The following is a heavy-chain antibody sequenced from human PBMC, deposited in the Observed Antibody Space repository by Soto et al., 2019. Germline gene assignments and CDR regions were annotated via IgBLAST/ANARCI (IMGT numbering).Heavy chain of an antibody. J-gene: IGHJ4*01. CDR2: FRESGGTT. CDR1: GFGFTFSTSA. V-gene: IGHV3-23*01. D-gene: IGHD3-16*01. Sequence: VQLSESGGGLVQPGGSLRLSCAASGFGFTFSTSAMSWVRQAQGKGLEWVSTFRESGGTTHYANSVKGRFTISRDTSKNMLYLQMNSLRAEDTAIYYCAKDSHWAIISPNHDYWGHGTLVTVSS. CDR3: AKDSHWAIISPNHDY.